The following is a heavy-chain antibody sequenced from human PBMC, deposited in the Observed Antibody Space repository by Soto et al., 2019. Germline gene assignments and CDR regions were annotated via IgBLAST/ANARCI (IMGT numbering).Heavy chain of an antibody. V-gene: IGHV4-39*01. CDR3: ARSYTAMVYYFDY. Sequence: SETLSLTCTVSCGSISSSSYYWGWIRQPPGKGLEWIGSIYYSGSTYYNPSLKSRVTISVDTSKNQFSLKLSSVTAADTAVYYCARSYTAMVYYFDYWGQGTLVTVSS. CDR2: IYYSGST. CDR1: CGSISSSSYY. J-gene: IGHJ4*02. D-gene: IGHD5-18*01.